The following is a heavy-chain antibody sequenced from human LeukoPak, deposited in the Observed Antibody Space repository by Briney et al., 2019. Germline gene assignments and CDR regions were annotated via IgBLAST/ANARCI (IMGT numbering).Heavy chain of an antibody. Sequence: GGSLRLSCAASGFTFSSYEMNWVRQAPGKGLEWVSYISSSGSTIYYADSVKGRFTISRDNSKNTLYLQMNSLRAEDTAVYYCARVVGAAAGGVAYFDYWGQGTLVTVSS. V-gene: IGHV3-48*03. CDR2: ISSSGSTI. J-gene: IGHJ4*02. CDR3: ARVVGAAAGGVAYFDY. D-gene: IGHD6-13*01. CDR1: GFTFSSYE.